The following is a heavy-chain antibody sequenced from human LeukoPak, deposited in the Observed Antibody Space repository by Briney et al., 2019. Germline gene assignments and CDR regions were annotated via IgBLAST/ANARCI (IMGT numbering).Heavy chain of an antibody. CDR2: IYYSGST. D-gene: IGHD1-1*01. V-gene: IGHV4-59*11. J-gene: IGHJ4*02. CDR3: ARDSTGTTSFDY. CDR1: GGSISSHY. Sequence: SETLSLTCTVSGGSISSHYWSWIRQPPGKGLEWIGYIYYSGSTNYNPSLKSRVTISVDTSKNQFSLKLSSVTAADTAVYYCARDSTGTTSFDYWGQGTLVTVSS.